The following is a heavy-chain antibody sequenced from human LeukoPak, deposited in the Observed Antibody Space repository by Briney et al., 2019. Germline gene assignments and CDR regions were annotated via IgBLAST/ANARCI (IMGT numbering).Heavy chain of an antibody. CDR3: AREYYDFWSGYYTGKAFDI. Sequence: GASVKVSCKASGGTFSSYAISWVRQAPGQGLEWMGGIIPIFGTANYAQKFQGRVTITTDESTSTAHMELSSLRSEDTAVYYCAREYYDFWSGYYTGKAFDIWGQGTMVTVSS. J-gene: IGHJ3*02. D-gene: IGHD3-3*01. CDR1: GGTFSSYA. V-gene: IGHV1-69*05. CDR2: IIPIFGTA.